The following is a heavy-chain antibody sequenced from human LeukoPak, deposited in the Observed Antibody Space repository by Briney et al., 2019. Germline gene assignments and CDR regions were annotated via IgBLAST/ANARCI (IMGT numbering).Heavy chain of an antibody. Sequence: GGSLRLSCAASGFNFRDFWMTWVRQAPGKGLEWVANIKQDGSEKYYVDSVKGRFTISRDNAKNSLYLQMNSLRAEDTAVYYCARSHSSGAFDIWGQGTMVTVSS. J-gene: IGHJ3*02. CDR1: GFNFRDFW. D-gene: IGHD6-25*01. CDR3: ARSHSSGAFDI. V-gene: IGHV3-7*01. CDR2: IKQDGSEK.